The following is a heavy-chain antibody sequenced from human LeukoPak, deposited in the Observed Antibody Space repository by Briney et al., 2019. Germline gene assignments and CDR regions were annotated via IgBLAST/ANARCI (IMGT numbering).Heavy chain of an antibody. CDR1: GGTFSSYV. Sequence: SVKVSCKDSGGTFSSYVISWVRQAPGQGLEWMGGIIPMFGTANYAQKFQGRVTITTDESTSTAYMELSSLGSEDTAMYYCARVFARGGEISGSYYYYWGQGTLVTVSS. CDR3: ARVFARGGEISGSYYYY. CDR2: IIPMFGTA. D-gene: IGHD1-26*01. V-gene: IGHV1-69*05. J-gene: IGHJ4*02.